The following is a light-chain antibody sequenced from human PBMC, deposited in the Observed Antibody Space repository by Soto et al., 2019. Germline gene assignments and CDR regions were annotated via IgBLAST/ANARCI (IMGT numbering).Light chain of an antibody. CDR1: QSVSSN. Sequence: EIVMTQSPATLSVSPGERATLSCRASQSVSSNLAWYQQKPGQAPRLLIYGASTRATGIPARFSGSGSGTEFKHTISSLQSEDYAVYYCQQYNNWPPWTFGQGTKVEIK. V-gene: IGKV3-15*01. CDR3: QQYNNWPPWT. CDR2: GAS. J-gene: IGKJ1*01.